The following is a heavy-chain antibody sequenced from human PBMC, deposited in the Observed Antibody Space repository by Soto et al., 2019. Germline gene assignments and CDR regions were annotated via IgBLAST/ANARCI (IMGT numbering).Heavy chain of an antibody. CDR1: GYTFTNYG. Sequence: QVQLVQSGAEVKKPGASVKVSCKASGYTFTNYGISWMRQAPGQGLEWMGWISAYNGNTKYAQKLQGRVTMTTDTSTSTAYMELRSLRSDDTAVYYCARDLYDILTGYVYNWFDPWGQGTLVTVSS. CDR2: ISAYNGNT. V-gene: IGHV1-18*01. CDR3: ARDLYDILTGYVYNWFDP. D-gene: IGHD3-9*01. J-gene: IGHJ5*02.